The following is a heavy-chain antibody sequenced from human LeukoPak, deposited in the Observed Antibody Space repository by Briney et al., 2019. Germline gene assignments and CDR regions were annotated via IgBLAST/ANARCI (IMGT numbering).Heavy chain of an antibody. Sequence: GGSLRLSCAASGFTFSTYSMNWVRQAPGKGLEWVSYISSSSSTIYYADSVKGRFTISRDKAKNSLYLQMNSLRAEDTAVYYCAKDYDFWGSYMDVWGKGTTVTVFS. CDR2: ISSSSSTI. CDR3: AKDYDFWGSYMDV. CDR1: GFTFSTYS. J-gene: IGHJ6*03. D-gene: IGHD3-3*01. V-gene: IGHV3-48*01.